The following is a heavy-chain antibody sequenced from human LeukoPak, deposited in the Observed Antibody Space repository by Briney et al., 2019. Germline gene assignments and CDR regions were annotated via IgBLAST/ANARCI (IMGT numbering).Heavy chain of an antibody. D-gene: IGHD5-18*01. V-gene: IGHV4-30-4*01. Sequence: SQTLSLTCTVSGGSISSGDYCWSRIRQPPGKGLEWIGYISYSGSNYYNPSLKSRVTISVDTSKNQFSLKLSSVTAADTAVYYCARVQPWGYTYGIAYAFDIWGQGTMVTVSS. J-gene: IGHJ3*02. CDR1: GGSISSGDYC. CDR2: ISYSGSN. CDR3: ARVQPWGYTYGIAYAFDI.